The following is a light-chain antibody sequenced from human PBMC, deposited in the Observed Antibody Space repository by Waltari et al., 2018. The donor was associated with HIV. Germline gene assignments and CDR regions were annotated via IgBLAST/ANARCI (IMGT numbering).Light chain of an antibody. CDR2: EAS. J-gene: IGKJ1*01. V-gene: IGKV1-5*03. Sequence: DIQMTQSPSTLSASVGERVTISCRDSQNIISGLAWYQQKPGKAPKLMIYEASSLKSGVPSRFSGSGSGTEFTLTISSLQPDDFVTYYCQQYYSYPWTFGQGTKVEIK. CDR1: QNIISG. CDR3: QQYYSYPWT.